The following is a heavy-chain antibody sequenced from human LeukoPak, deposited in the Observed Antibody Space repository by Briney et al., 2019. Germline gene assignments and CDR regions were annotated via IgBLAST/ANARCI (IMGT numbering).Heavy chain of an antibody. CDR1: GFTVSTND. CDR2: MYGGGNT. Sequence: PGGSLRLSCAAFGFTVSTNDMTWVRQTPGKGLEWVSIMYGGGNTYYADSVKGRFTISRDNSKNTVYLGMNSLRAEDTAVFYCARDRPGDGYFDYWGQGTLVTVSS. CDR3: ARDRPGDGYFDY. D-gene: IGHD3-10*01. J-gene: IGHJ4*02. V-gene: IGHV3-66*01.